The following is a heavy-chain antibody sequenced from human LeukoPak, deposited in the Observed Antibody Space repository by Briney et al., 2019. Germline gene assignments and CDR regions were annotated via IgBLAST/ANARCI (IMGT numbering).Heavy chain of an antibody. CDR3: ARGFNWNYVSWFDP. CDR2: INWNGGST. V-gene: IGHV3-20*04. J-gene: IGHJ5*02. CDR1: GFTFDDYG. Sequence: PGGSLRLSCAASGFTFDDYGMSWVRQAPGKGLEWVSGINWNGGSTGYADSVKGRFTISRDNAKNSLYLQMNSLRAEDTALYYCARGFNWNYVSWFDPWGQGTLVTVSS. D-gene: IGHD1-7*01.